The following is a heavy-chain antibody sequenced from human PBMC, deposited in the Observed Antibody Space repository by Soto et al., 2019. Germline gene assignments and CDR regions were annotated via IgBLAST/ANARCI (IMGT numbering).Heavy chain of an antibody. Sequence: VQLAQSGAEVKKPGASVKVSCKTSGDSFNDYYIHWVRQAPGQGLGWMGWINPNGGATKYAQKFQGRVTVTRDTSIRTVYMELSSLRSDDTAVYYCARESGGATATLDYYYFYMDVRGKGTTVTVSS. CDR1: GDSFNDYY. V-gene: IGHV1-2*02. D-gene: IGHD5-12*01. CDR3: ARESGGATATLDYYYFYMDV. J-gene: IGHJ6*03. CDR2: INPNGGAT.